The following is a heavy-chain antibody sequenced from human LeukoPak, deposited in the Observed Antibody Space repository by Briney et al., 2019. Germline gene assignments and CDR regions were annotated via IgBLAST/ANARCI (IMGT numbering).Heavy chain of an antibody. D-gene: IGHD4-17*01. V-gene: IGHV4-34*01. CDR2: INHSGST. CDR3: ARRVTVTTLRYFDY. CDR1: GGSFSGYY. J-gene: IGHJ4*02. Sequence: PSETLSLTCAVYGGSFSGYYWSWIRQPPGKGLEWIGEINHSGSTNYNPSLKSQVTISVDTSKNQFSLKLSSVTAADTAVYYCARRVTVTTLRYFDYWGQGTLVTVSS.